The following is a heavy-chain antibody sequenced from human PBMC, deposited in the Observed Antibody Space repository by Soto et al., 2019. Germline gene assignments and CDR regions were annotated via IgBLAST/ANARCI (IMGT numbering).Heavy chain of an antibody. V-gene: IGHV4-59*01. D-gene: IGHD3-16*02. J-gene: IGHJ4*02. CDR3: ARVLGGDYIWGSYHAFDY. CDR2: IYYSGST. CDR1: GGSISSYY. Sequence: SETLSLTCTVSGGSISSYYWSWIRQPPGKGLEWIGYIYYSGSTNYNPSLKSRVTISVDTSKNQFSLKVSSVTAADTAVYYCARVLGGDYIWGSYHAFDYWGQGTLVTVSS.